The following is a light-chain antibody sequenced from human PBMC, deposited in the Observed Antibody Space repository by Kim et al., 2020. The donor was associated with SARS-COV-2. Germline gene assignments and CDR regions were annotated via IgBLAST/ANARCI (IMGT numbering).Light chain of an antibody. CDR2: DVT. CDR3: NSYTSTSAFVL. CDR1: SSDIGGYDY. J-gene: IGLJ2*01. V-gene: IGLV2-14*03. Sequence: QSALTQPASVSGSPGQSITISCTGTSSDIGGYDYVSWYQQYPGKAPKLLIYDVTKRPPGASSRFSGSKSGNTAFLTISGLQAEDEGDYYCNSYTSTSAFVLFGGGTKLTVL.